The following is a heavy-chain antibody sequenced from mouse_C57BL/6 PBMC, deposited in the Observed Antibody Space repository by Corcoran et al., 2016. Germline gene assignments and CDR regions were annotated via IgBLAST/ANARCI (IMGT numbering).Heavy chain of an antibody. V-gene: IGHV1-26*01. Sequence: EVQLQQSGPELVKPGASVKISCKASGYTFTDYYMNWVKQSHGKSLEWIGDINPNNGGTSYNQKFKGKATLTVDKSSSTAYMELRSLTSEDSAVYYCANHYYGSSFVDYWGQGTSVTVSS. CDR1: GYTFTDYY. CDR3: ANHYYGSSFVDY. CDR2: INPNNGGT. J-gene: IGHJ4*01. D-gene: IGHD1-1*01.